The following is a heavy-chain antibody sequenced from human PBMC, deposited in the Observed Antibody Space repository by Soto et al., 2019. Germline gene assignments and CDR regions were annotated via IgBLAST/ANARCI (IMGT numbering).Heavy chain of an antibody. V-gene: IGHV1-3*01. CDR2: INAGNGNT. CDR3: ARGEHYYGSGSYYYSLYYYGMDV. J-gene: IGHJ6*02. Sequence: QVQLVQSGAEVKKPGASVKVSCKASGYTFTSYAMHWVRQAPGQRLEWMGWINAGNGNTKYSQKFQGRVTMTTDTSTSTAYMELRSLRSDDTAVYYCARGEHYYGSGSYYYSLYYYGMDVWGQGTTVTVSS. D-gene: IGHD3-10*01. CDR1: GYTFTSYA.